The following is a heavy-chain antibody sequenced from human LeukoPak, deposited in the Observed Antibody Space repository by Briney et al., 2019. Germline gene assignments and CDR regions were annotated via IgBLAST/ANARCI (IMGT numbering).Heavy chain of an antibody. D-gene: IGHD3-10*01. J-gene: IGHJ4*02. CDR3: AKRGSYFGGFDY. CDR2: ITGTGGST. V-gene: IGHV3-23*01. Sequence: GGSLRLSCAASGFAFSNYDMSWVRQAPGKGLEWVSAITGTGGSTYYADSVEGRFTISRDNSKNTLSLQMDSLRVEDTALYYCAKRGSYFGGFDYWGQGTLLTVPS. CDR1: GFAFSNYD.